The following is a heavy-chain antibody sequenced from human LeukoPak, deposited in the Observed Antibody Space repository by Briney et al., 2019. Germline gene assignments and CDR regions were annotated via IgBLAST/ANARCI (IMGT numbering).Heavy chain of an antibody. CDR3: ARVSDISGYYYYFDY. CDR2: IYTTGST. CDR1: GGSISTYH. V-gene: IGHV4-4*07. J-gene: IGHJ4*02. D-gene: IGHD3-22*01. Sequence: SETLSLTCTLSGGSISTYHWGWIRQPAGKGLEWIGRIYTTGSTNYNPSLKSRVTISVDTSRNQFSLKLSSVTAADTAVYYCARVSDISGYYYYFDYWGQGTLVTVSS.